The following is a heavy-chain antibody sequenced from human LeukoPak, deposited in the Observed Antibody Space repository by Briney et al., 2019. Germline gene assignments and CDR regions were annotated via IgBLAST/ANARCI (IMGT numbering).Heavy chain of an antibody. D-gene: IGHD3-16*02. V-gene: IGHV4-4*07. J-gene: IGHJ3*02. CDR3: ARDWYRGSYRSGAFDI. CDR1: GGSINNYY. CDR2: IYTSGST. Sequence: PSETLSLTCSISGGSINNYYWNWIRQPAGKGLEWIGRIYTSGSTNYNPSLKSRVTMSVDTSKNQFSLKLTSVTAADTAVYYCARDWYRGSYRSGAFDIWGQGTMVTVSS.